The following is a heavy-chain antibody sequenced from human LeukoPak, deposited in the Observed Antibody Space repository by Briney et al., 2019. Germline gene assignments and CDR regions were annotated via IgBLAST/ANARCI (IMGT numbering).Heavy chain of an antibody. J-gene: IGHJ4*02. V-gene: IGHV3-23*01. CDR1: GFTFSSYG. Sequence: GGSLRLSCAASGFTFSSYGLSWVRQAPGKGLEWVSGISGSGSTTYYADSVKGRFAISRDNSNNTLYLQMSSLRAEDTAVYYCAKATGDQPLLYHFDYWGQGALVTVSS. CDR2: ISGSGSTT. D-gene: IGHD2-2*01. CDR3: AKATGDQPLLYHFDY.